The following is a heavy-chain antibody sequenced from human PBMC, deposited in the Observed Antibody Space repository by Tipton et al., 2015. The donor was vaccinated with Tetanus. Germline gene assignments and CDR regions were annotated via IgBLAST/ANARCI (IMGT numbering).Heavy chain of an antibody. J-gene: IGHJ4*02. CDR3: ATGPTRITGTPFDY. V-gene: IGHV3-23*01. Sequence: SLRLSCAASGFTFSSYAMSWVRQAPGKGLEWVSAISGSGGSTYYADSVKGRFTISRDNSKNTLYLQMNSLRAEDTAVYYCATGPTRITGTPFDYWGQGTLVTVSS. CDR2: ISGSGGST. D-gene: IGHD1-20*01. CDR1: GFTFSSYA.